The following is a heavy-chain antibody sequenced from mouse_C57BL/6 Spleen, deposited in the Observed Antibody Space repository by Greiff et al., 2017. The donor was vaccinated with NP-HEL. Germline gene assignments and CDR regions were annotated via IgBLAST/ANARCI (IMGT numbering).Heavy chain of an antibody. CDR2: IDPSDSYT. CDR3: ARKENDGYFAMDY. J-gene: IGHJ4*01. V-gene: IGHV1-59*01. D-gene: IGHD2-3*01. CDR1: GYTFTSYW. Sequence: VQLQQPGAELVRPGTSVKLSCKASGYTFTSYWMHWVKQRPGQGLEWIGVIDPSDSYTNYNQKFKGKATLTVDTSSSTAYMQLSSLTSEDSAVYYYARKENDGYFAMDYWGQGTSVTVSS.